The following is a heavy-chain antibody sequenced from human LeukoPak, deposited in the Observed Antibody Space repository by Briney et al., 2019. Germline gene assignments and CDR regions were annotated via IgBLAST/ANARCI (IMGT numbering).Heavy chain of an antibody. D-gene: IGHD1-26*01. CDR2: INPSGGST. Sequence: ASVKVSCKASGYTFTSYYMHWVRQAPGQGLEWMGIINPSGGSTSYAQKFQGRVTMTRDTSTSTVYMELSSLRSEDTAVYYCARTNTNAGSRGSPHFDYWGQGTLVTVSS. CDR3: ARTNTNAGSRGSPHFDY. J-gene: IGHJ4*02. CDR1: GYTFTSYY. V-gene: IGHV1-46*01.